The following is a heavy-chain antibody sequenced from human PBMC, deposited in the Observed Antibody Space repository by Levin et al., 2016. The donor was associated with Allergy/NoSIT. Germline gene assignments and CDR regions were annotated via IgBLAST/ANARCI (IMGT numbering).Heavy chain of an antibody. CDR3: TTIVPEYISSPSQSEKYYYFYSYMDV. D-gene: IGHD6-6*01. CDR2: IISRIDGGTT. Sequence: WIRQPPGKGLEWVGRIISRIDGGTTDYAAPVKGRFIISRDDSKNTLFLQMNSLKTEDTAVYYCTTIVPEYISSPSQSEKYYYFYSYMDVWGTGTTVTVSS. J-gene: IGHJ6*03. V-gene: IGHV3-15*01.